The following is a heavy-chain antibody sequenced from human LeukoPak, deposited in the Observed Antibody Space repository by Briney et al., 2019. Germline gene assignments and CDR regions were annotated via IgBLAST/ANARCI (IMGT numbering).Heavy chain of an antibody. CDR1: GGSISSYY. Sequence: SETLSLTCTVSGGSISSYYWSWIRQPPGKGLEWIGYIYYSGSTNYNPSLKSRVTISVDTSKNQFSLKLSPVTAADTAVYYCARAGKDYYDSSGYWDAFDIWGQGTMVTVSS. J-gene: IGHJ3*02. CDR2: IYYSGST. V-gene: IGHV4-59*01. CDR3: ARAGKDYYDSSGYWDAFDI. D-gene: IGHD3-22*01.